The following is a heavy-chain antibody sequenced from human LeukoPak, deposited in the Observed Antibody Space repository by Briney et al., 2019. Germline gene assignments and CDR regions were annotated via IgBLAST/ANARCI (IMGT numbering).Heavy chain of an antibody. J-gene: IGHJ5*02. CDR3: ARDFSLVVGASDS. Sequence: GGSLRLSCAASGFTFSVHVMSWVRQAPGKGLEWVSSVRASGVGTHYADAVEGRFTISRDDSKSTLYLHINNLRAEDTAVYYCARDFSLVVGASDSWGKGTLVTVSS. V-gene: IGHV3-23*01. D-gene: IGHD1-26*01. CDR2: VRASGVGT. CDR1: GFTFSVHV.